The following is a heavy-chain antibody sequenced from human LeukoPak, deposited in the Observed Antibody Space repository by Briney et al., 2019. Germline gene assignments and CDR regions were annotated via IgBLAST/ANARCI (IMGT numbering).Heavy chain of an antibody. D-gene: IGHD2-15*01. Sequence: SVKVSCKASGFTFTSSAMQWVRQARGQRLEGIGWIVVGSGNTNYAQKFQERVTITRDMSTSTAYMELSSLRSEDTAVYYCAAVVVAATHYGMDVWGQGTTVTVSS. J-gene: IGHJ6*02. CDR3: AAVVVAATHYGMDV. V-gene: IGHV1-58*02. CDR1: GFTFTSSA. CDR2: IVVGSGNT.